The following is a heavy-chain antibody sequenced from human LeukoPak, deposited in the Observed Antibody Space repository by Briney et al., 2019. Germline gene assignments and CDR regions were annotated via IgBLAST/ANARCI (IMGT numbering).Heavy chain of an antibody. V-gene: IGHV1-2*02. CDR1: GYTFTGYY. D-gene: IGHD2-15*01. CDR2: INPNSGGT. J-gene: IGHJ5*02. CDR3: ARGGFGYCSGGSCYPYNWFDP. Sequence: GASVKVSCKASGYTFTGYYMRWVRQAPGQGLEWMGWINPNSGGTNYAQKFQGRVTMTRDTSISTAYMELSRLRSDDTAVYYCARGGFGYCSGGSCYPYNWFDPWGQGTLVTVSS.